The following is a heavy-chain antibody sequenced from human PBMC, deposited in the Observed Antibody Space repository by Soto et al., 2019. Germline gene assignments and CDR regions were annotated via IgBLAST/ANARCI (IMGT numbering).Heavy chain of an antibody. V-gene: IGHV3-23*01. J-gene: IGHJ4*02. CDR2: ISNGDDGT. D-gene: IGHD4-17*01. Sequence: EVPLLESGGGSVQPGGSLRLSCAASGFTFSVYAMSWVRQAPGKGLEWVSGISNGDDGTYYTDSVKGRFTISRDNSKNTLYLQMNSLRAEDTAVYYCAKEGGDRRFGFDYWGQGSLVTVSS. CDR3: AKEGGDRRFGFDY. CDR1: GFTFSVYA.